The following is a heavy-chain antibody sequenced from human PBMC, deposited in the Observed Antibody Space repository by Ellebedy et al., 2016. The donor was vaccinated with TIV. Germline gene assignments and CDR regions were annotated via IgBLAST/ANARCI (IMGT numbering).Heavy chain of an antibody. J-gene: IGHJ5*02. CDR3: VRDRGRSKGWFDP. CDR2: FYSGGYT. CDR1: GLTVSDNY. Sequence: GESLKISCAASGLTVSDNYLNWVRQAPGKGLEWVAAFYSGGYTYYADSVKGRFIISRDNSKNTVYLQMDSLRAKDTAVYYCVRDRGRSKGWFDPWGQGTLVTVSS. V-gene: IGHV3-66*01. D-gene: IGHD3-10*01.